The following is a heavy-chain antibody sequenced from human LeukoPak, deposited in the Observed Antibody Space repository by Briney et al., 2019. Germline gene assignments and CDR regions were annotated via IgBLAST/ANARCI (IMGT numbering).Heavy chain of an antibody. D-gene: IGHD6-19*01. V-gene: IGHV4-59*08. CDR1: GGSISSYY. Sequence: TASETLSLTCTVSGGSISSYYWSWIRQPPGKGLEWIGYIYYSGSTNYNPSLKSRVTISVDTSKNQFSLKLSSVTAADTAVYYCARHPSPRYSSGWYYFDYWGQGTLVTVSS. J-gene: IGHJ4*02. CDR3: ARHPSPRYSSGWYYFDY. CDR2: IYYSGST.